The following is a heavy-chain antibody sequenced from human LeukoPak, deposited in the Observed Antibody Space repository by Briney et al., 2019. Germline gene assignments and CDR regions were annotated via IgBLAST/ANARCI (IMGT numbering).Heavy chain of an antibody. CDR1: GFTFSSYA. D-gene: IGHD3-10*01. V-gene: IGHV3-23*01. CDR2: ISGGGDNT. CDR3: AKQELGLPVPPDY. J-gene: IGHJ4*02. Sequence: PGGSLRLSCAASGFTFSSYAMSWVRQAPGKGLEWVSCISGGGDNTYYADSVKGRFTISRDNSKNTLYLQMNSLRAEDTAVYYCAKQELGLPVPPDYWGQGTLVTVSS.